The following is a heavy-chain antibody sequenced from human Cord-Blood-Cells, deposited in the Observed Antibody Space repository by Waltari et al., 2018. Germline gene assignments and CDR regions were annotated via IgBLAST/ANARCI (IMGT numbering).Heavy chain of an antibody. J-gene: IGHJ3*02. V-gene: IGHV4-38-2*02. CDR3: ARENWNDAFDI. CDR2: IYHSGST. Sequence: QVQLQESGPGLVKPSATLSLTCAVSAYSISSGSYWVWIRQPPGKGLEWIGSIYHSGSTYYNPSLKSRVTISVDTSKNQFSLKLSSVTAADTAVYYCARENWNDAFDIWGQGTMVTVSS. CDR1: AYSISSGSY. D-gene: IGHD1-1*01.